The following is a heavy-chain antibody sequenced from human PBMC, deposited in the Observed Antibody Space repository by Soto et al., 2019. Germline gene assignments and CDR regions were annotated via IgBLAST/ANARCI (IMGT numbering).Heavy chain of an antibody. CDR3: ARGDPTFLWFGELYPYFDY. CDR2: MNPNSGNT. CDR1: GYTFTSYD. V-gene: IGHV1-8*01. D-gene: IGHD3-10*01. Sequence: GASVKVSCKASGYTFTSYDINWVRQATGQGLEWMGWMNPNSGNTGYAQKFQGRVTMTRNTSISTAYMELSSLRSEDTAVYYCARGDPTFLWFGELYPYFDYWGQGTQVTVSS. J-gene: IGHJ4*02.